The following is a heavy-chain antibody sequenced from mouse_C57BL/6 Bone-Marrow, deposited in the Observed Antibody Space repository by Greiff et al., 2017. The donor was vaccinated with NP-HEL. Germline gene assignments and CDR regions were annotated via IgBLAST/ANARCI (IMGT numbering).Heavy chain of an antibody. V-gene: IGHV5-12*01. D-gene: IGHD1-1*01. CDR3: ARHATLDY. J-gene: IGHJ2*01. Sequence: EVMLVESGGGLVQPGGSLKLSCAASGFTFSDYYMYWVRQTPEKRLEWVAYISNGGGSTYYPDTVKGRFTISRDNAKNTLYLQMSRLKSEDTAMYYCARHATLDYWGQGTTLTVSS. CDR1: GFTFSDYY. CDR2: ISNGGGST.